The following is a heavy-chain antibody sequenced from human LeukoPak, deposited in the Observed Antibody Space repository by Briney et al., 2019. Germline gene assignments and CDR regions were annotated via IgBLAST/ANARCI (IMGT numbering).Heavy chain of an antibody. J-gene: IGHJ6*02. CDR2: IWYDGSNK. Sequence: GGSLRLSCAASGFTFSSYGMHWVRQAPGKGLEWVAVIWYDGSNKYYADSVKGRFTISRDNSKNTLYLQMNSLRAEDTAVYYCARGNLEMATTHYYYYGMDVWGQGTTVTVYS. CDR1: GFTFSSYG. D-gene: IGHD5-24*01. CDR3: ARGNLEMATTHYYYYGMDV. V-gene: IGHV3-33*01.